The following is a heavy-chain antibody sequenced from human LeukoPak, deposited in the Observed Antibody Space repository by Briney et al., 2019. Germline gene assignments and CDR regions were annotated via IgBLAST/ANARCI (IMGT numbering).Heavy chain of an antibody. CDR2: TYYKSKWYN. CDR3: ARMSPRLRRLTVTTSKGFDY. D-gene: IGHD4-17*01. CDR1: GDSVSSNSAA. J-gene: IGHJ4*02. V-gene: IGHV6-1*01. Sequence: SQTLSLTCAISGDSVSSNSAAWNWIRQSPSRGLEWLGRTYYKSKWYNDYAVSVKSRITINPDTSENQFSLQLNSVTAADTAVYYCARMSPRLRRLTVTTSKGFDYWGQGTLVTVSS.